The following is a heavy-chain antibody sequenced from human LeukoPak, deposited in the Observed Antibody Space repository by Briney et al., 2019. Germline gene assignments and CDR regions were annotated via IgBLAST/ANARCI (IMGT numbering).Heavy chain of an antibody. V-gene: IGHV3-23*01. D-gene: IGHD3-10*01. CDR1: GFTFSSYG. J-gene: IGHJ6*03. Sequence: GGSLRLSCAASGFTFSSYGMSWVRQAPGKGLEWVSAISGSGGSTYYADSVRGRFTISRDNSRNTLYLQMNSLRAEDTAVYYCAKSPLGSYYYYMDVWGKGTTVTVSS. CDR3: AKSPLGSYYYYMDV. CDR2: ISGSGGST.